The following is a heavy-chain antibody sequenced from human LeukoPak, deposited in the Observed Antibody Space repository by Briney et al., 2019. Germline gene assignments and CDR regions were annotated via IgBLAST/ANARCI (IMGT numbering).Heavy chain of an antibody. D-gene: IGHD6-19*01. V-gene: IGHV4-34*01. CDR2: ISHSGGT. J-gene: IGHJ4*02. CDR3: ARVPDVRYSSGWYSDY. CDR1: GGSFSGYY. Sequence: SETLSLTCAVYGGSFSGYYWSWIRQPPGKGLEWNGEISHSGGTNYNPSLKSRVTISVDTSKYQFSLKLSSVTAADTAVYYCARVPDVRYSSGWYSDYWGQGTLVTVSS.